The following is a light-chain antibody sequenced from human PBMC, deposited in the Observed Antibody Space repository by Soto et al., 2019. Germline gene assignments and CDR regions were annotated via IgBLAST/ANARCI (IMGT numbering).Light chain of an antibody. CDR2: DVS. CDR3: CSYAGSSLYV. J-gene: IGLJ1*01. Sequence: QSALTQPRSVSGSPGQSVTISCTGTSSDVGGYNYVSWYQQHPGKAPKLMIYDVSKRPSGVPDRFSGSKSGNTASLTISGLQAEDEADYYCCSYAGSSLYVFGPGTKLTVL. CDR1: SSDVGGYNY. V-gene: IGLV2-11*01.